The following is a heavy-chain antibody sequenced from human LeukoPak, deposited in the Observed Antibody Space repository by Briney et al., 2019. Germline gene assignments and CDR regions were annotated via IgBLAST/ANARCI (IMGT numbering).Heavy chain of an antibody. Sequence: GGSLRLSCAASGFTFSSYEVNWGRQAPGKGLEWVSYISGSGATIYYADSVKGRFTISRDDAKNSLYLQMDSLRAEDTAVYYCAKHGSGRYFDYWGQGTLVTASS. D-gene: IGHD6-19*01. CDR1: GFTFSSYE. CDR2: ISGSGATI. CDR3: AKHGSGRYFDY. V-gene: IGHV3-48*03. J-gene: IGHJ4*02.